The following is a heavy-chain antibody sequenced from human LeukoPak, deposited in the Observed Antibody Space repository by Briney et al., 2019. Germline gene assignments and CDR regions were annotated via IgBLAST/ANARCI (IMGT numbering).Heavy chain of an antibody. CDR1: GFTFISYG. J-gene: IGHJ4*02. Sequence: GGTLRLSCAASGFTFISYGMHWVRQAPGKGLEWVAVISYDGSNKYYADSVKGRFTISRDNSKDTLYLQMNSLRAEDTAVYYCARGPFGYYDSSGYYGTPFDYWGQGTLVTVSS. D-gene: IGHD3-22*01. CDR3: ARGPFGYYDSSGYYGTPFDY. CDR2: ISYDGSNK. V-gene: IGHV3-30*03.